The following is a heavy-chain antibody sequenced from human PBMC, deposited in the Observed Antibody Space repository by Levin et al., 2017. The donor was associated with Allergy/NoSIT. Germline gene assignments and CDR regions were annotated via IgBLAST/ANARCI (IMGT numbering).Heavy chain of an antibody. CDR2: IDSGANTI. V-gene: IGHV3-11*01. CDR3: VRVIGRWQKWIDAFDM. D-gene: IGHD5-24*01. J-gene: IGHJ3*02. CDR1: ALTFSDYY. Sequence: KAGGSLRLSCAASALTFSDYYMSWVRQAPGKGLEWISSIDSGANTIYYADSVKGRFTISRDDAKKSLFLQMTGLRADDSAVYFCVRVIGRWQKWIDAFDMWGQGTLVTVS.